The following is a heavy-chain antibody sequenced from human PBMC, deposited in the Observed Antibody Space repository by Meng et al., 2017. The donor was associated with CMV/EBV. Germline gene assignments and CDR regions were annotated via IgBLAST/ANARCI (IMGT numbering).Heavy chain of an antibody. D-gene: IGHD3-3*01. CDR2: VYYDGST. CDR1: GCTISSRSYN. Sequence: SETLSLTCTGSGCTISSRSYNWGWIRQPPGKGLEWVGSVYYDGSTYYNSSLKSRVTTLVDTSKNQFYLKLSSVTAADTAVYYCARSIRQGFLEWLSGSRGYWGPGILVTVSS. V-gene: IGHV4-39*01. CDR3: ARSIRQGFLEWLSGSRGY. J-gene: IGHJ4*02.